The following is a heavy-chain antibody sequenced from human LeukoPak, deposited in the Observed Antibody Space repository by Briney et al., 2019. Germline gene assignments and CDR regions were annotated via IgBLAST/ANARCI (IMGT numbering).Heavy chain of an antibody. J-gene: IGHJ4*02. Sequence: SETLPLTCAVYGGSFSGYYWSWIRQPPGKGLEWIGEINHSGSTNYNPSLKSRVTISVDTSKNQFSLKLSSVTAADTAVYYCARARPYVWGSYRSPPRPFDYWGQGTLVTVSS. V-gene: IGHV4-34*01. CDR2: INHSGST. D-gene: IGHD3-16*02. CDR1: GGSFSGYY. CDR3: ARARPYVWGSYRSPPRPFDY.